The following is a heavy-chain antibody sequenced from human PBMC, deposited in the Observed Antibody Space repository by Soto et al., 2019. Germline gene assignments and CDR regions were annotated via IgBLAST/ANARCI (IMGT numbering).Heavy chain of an antibody. D-gene: IGHD1-7*01. CDR3: ARERKRTHDAFDI. V-gene: IGHV3-53*01. Sequence: PGGSLRLSCAASGFTVSSNYMSWVRQAPGKGLEWVSVIYSGGSTYYADSVKGRFTISRDNSKNTLYLQMNSLRAEDTAVYYCARERKRTHDAFDIWGQGTMVTVSS. CDR1: GFTVSSNY. CDR2: IYSGGST. J-gene: IGHJ3*02.